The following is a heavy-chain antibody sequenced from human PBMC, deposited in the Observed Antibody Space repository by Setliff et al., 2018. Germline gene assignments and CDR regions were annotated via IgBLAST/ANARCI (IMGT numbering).Heavy chain of an antibody. V-gene: IGHV1-18*01. CDR3: ARVRPGGADCSTGVGGPFDFDF. J-gene: IGHJ6*04. Sequence: ASVKVSFKTSGYTFNTYGISWVRQAPGQGLERMGWISCYNGDRRYAQSLQGRVTVTTDTSTNTVYMELRSLRSDDTALYYCARVRPGGADCSTGVGGPFDFDFWGTGTTVTVSS. CDR1: GYTFNTYG. CDR2: ISCYNGDR. D-gene: IGHD2-21*02.